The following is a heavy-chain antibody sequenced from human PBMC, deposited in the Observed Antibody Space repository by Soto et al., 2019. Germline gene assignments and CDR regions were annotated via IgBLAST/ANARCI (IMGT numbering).Heavy chain of an antibody. CDR2: IYYSGNT. J-gene: IGHJ5*01. V-gene: IGHV4-30-4*01. D-gene: IGHD6-6*01. CDR1: GGSISSGYYY. Sequence: SETLSLTCSVSGGSISSGYYYWSWIRQPPGKGLEWIGNIYYSGNTNYNPSLKSRLTISVDTSKNQFSLKLSSVTAADTAAYYCAKGARVYDSWGQGILVT. CDR3: AKGARVYDS.